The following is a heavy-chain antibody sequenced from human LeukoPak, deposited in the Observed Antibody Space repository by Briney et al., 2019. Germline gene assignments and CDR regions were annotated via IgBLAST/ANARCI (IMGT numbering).Heavy chain of an antibody. Sequence: ASVKVSCTTSGYTFTSYGISWVRQAPGQGLEWMGWISAYNGNTNYAQKLQGRVTMTTDTSTSTAYMELRSLRSDDTAVYYCAREPRSGNFDYWGQGTLVTVSS. V-gene: IGHV1-18*01. J-gene: IGHJ4*02. CDR3: AREPRSGNFDY. CDR2: ISAYNGNT. D-gene: IGHD6-25*01. CDR1: GYTFTSYG.